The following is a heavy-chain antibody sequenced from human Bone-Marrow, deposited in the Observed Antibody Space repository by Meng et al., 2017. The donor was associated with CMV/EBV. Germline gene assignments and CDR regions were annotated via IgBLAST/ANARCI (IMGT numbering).Heavy chain of an antibody. CDR2: ISGSGGST. CDR1: GFTFSSYA. J-gene: IGHJ4*02. D-gene: IGHD5-18*01. CDR3: AKGDTAMVRGAFDY. Sequence: GESLKISCAASGFTFSSYAMSWVRQAPGKGLEWVSAISGSGGSTYYADSVKGRFTISRDNSKNTLYLQMNSLRAEDTAVYYCAKGDTAMVRGAFDYWGQGTRVTVSS. V-gene: IGHV3-23*01.